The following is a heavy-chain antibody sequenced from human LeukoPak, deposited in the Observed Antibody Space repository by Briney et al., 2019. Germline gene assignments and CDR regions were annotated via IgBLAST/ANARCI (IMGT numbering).Heavy chain of an antibody. CDR2: VSSASTYI. CDR1: GFTFSSYT. CDR3: ASDPWRNADGDYFDY. V-gene: IGHV3-21*01. D-gene: IGHD3-3*01. J-gene: IGHJ4*02. Sequence: GGSLRLSCSASGFTFSSYTINWVRQAPGMGLEWVSSVSSASTYIYFADSVQGRFTISRDNAKNSLYLQMNSLRAEDTAVYYCASDPWRNADGDYFDYWGQGALVTVSS.